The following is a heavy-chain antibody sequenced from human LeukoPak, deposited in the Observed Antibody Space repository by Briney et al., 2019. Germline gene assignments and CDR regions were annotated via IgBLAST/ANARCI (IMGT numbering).Heavy chain of an antibody. CDR2: IYPGDSDT. CDR3: ARGCSSGYYENFYFDY. CDR1: GYSFTSYW. Sequence: GGSLKISCKGSGYSFTSYWIGWVRQMPGKGLEWMGIIYPGDSDTRYSPSFQGQVTISADKSISTAYLQWSSLKASDTAMYYCARGCSSGYYENFYFDYWGQGTLVTVSS. D-gene: IGHD3-22*01. J-gene: IGHJ4*02. V-gene: IGHV5-51*01.